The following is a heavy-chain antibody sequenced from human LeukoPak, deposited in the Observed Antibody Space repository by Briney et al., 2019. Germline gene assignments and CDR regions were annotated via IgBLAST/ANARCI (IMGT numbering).Heavy chain of an antibody. CDR3: ARDNEWLVDY. D-gene: IGHD6-19*01. CDR1: GGSIRSGRYY. V-gene: IGHV4-61*02. CDR2: IYTRERP. Sequence: KASQTLSLTCTVSGGSIRSGRYYWRWLRHPAGKGLEGIGRIYTRERPNYNPSLKTRVTISVNTTKIQFSLKLSSVTAADTAVYYCARDNEWLVDYWGQGTLVTVSS. J-gene: IGHJ4*02.